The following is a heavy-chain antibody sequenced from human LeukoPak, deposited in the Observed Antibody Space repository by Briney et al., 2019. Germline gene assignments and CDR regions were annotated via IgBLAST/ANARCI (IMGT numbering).Heavy chain of an antibody. Sequence: PGGSLRLSCAASGFTVSSNYMSWVRQAPGKGLEWVSVIYSGGSTYYADSAKGRFTISRDNSKNTLYLQMNSLRAEDTAVYYCARDNYYDSSGYYAYFDYWGQGTLVTVSS. CDR1: GFTVSSNY. CDR3: ARDNYYDSSGYYAYFDY. CDR2: IYSGGST. J-gene: IGHJ4*02. V-gene: IGHV3-66*02. D-gene: IGHD3-22*01.